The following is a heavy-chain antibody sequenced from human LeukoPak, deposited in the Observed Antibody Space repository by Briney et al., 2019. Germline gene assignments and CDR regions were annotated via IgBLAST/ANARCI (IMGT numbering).Heavy chain of an antibody. Sequence: PSETLSLTCTVSGGSISSYYWSWIRQPPGKGLEWIGYIYYSGSTNYNPSLKSRVTISVDTSKNQFSLKLSSVTAADTAVYYCARRDYSSGWFDPWGQGTLVTVSS. CDR3: ARRDYSSGWFDP. V-gene: IGHV4-59*08. D-gene: IGHD6-19*01. CDR1: GGSISSYY. J-gene: IGHJ5*02. CDR2: IYYSGST.